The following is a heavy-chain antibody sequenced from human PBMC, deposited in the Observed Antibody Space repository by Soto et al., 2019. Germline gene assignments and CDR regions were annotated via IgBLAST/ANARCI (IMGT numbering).Heavy chain of an antibody. CDR3: ARDGNNIVDIVDV. CDR2: ISSSSSTI. D-gene: IGHD5-12*01. Sequence: PGGSLRLSCAASGFTFSSYSMNWVRQAPGKGLEWVSYISSSSSTIYYADSVKGRFTISRDNAKNSLYLQMNSLRAEDTAVYYCARDGNNIVDIVDVWGKVTTVIVSS. V-gene: IGHV3-48*01. CDR1: GFTFSSYS. J-gene: IGHJ6*04.